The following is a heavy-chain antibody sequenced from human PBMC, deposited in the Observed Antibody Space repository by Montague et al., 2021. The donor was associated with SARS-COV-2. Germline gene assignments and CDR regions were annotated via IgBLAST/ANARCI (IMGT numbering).Heavy chain of an antibody. Sequence: SETLSLTCTISGACTSSHYWNWIRLSPGNRPESIGYVYYNGDTKYNPSLQSRVTISIDTSEHQFSLRLNSVTAADTAVYFCARGWAFDPWGQGRLVTVSS. J-gene: IGHJ3*01. D-gene: IGHD6-19*01. CDR2: VYYNGDT. V-gene: IGHV4-59*08. CDR3: ARGWAFDP. CDR1: GACTSSHY.